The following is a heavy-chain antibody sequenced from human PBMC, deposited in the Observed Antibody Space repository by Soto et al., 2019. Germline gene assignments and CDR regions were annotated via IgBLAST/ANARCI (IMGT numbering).Heavy chain of an antibody. CDR2: ISAYNGNT. CDR3: VVVEQLWLSDVMYY. V-gene: IGHV1-18*01. J-gene: IGHJ4*02. Sequence: QVQLVQSGAEVKKPGASVKVSCKASGYTFTSYGISWVRQAPGQGLEWMGWISAYNGNTNYAQKLQGRVTMTTDTSTSTAYMELTSLRSDDTAVYYCVVVEQLWLSDVMYYWGQGTLVTVSS. CDR1: GYTFTSYG. D-gene: IGHD5-18*01.